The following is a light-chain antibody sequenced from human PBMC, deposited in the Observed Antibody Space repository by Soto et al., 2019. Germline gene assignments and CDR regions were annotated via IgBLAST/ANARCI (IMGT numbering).Light chain of an antibody. J-gene: IGKJ3*01. CDR3: QQRNDLFT. CDR2: DAS. Sequence: EIVLTQSPATLSLSTGERATLSCRASQSVSSYLAWYQQNPCQAPRLLIYDASNRATGIPARFSGSGSGTDFTLTINSLEPEDFAVYYCQQRNDLFTFFTGTKVEIK. V-gene: IGKV3-11*01. CDR1: QSVSSY.